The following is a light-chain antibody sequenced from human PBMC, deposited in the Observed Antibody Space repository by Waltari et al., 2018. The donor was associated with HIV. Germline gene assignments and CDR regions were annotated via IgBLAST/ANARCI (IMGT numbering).Light chain of an antibody. CDR1: QSLLHKNKKNY. Sequence: DIVMTQSPLSLPVTPAEPASMSCRSSQSLLHKNKKNYLAWYLQKPGQSPQLLIPLCSNRASGAPDRFSGRGAGTDFTQTISRVEAEDAGVYFCMNALQTPVTFGPGTKVEI. V-gene: IGKV2-28*01. CDR3: MNALQTPVT. J-gene: IGKJ3*01. CDR2: LCS.